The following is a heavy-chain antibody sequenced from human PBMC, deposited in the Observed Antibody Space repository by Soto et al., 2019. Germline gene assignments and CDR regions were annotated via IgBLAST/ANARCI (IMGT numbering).Heavy chain of an antibody. CDR3: TTDSYITSIIVRFDY. J-gene: IGHJ4*01. CDR2: VKSKTDGGTT. Sequence: EVHLVESGGGLVKPGGSLRLSCAASGFTFSNAWINWVRQTPGKGLEWVGRVKSKTDGGTTDFAAPVKGRFAILRDDSKNMVYLEMNSLKTEDTAIYYCTTDSYITSIIVRFDYWGHGTLVTVSS. CDR1: GFTFSNAW. V-gene: IGHV3-15*07. D-gene: IGHD3-22*01.